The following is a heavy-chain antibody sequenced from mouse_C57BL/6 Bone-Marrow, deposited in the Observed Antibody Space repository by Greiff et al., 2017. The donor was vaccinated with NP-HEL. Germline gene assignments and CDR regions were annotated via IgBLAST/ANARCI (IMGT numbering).Heavy chain of an antibody. V-gene: IGHV1-69*01. D-gene: IGHD1-1*02. CDR3: ARNLCYGIDY. Sequence: VQLQQPGAELVMPGASVKLSCKASGYTFTSYWMHWVKQRPGQGLEWIGEIDPSDSYTNYNEKFKSKATLTVDKSSSTAYMQLSSLTSEDSAVYYCARNLCYGIDYWGQGTSVTVSS. CDR1: GYTFTSYW. CDR2: IDPSDSYT. J-gene: IGHJ4*01.